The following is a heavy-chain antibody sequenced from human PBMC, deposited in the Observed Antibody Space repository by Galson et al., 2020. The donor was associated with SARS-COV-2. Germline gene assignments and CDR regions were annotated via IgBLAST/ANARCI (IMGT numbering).Heavy chain of an antibody. Sequence: ASETLSLTCTVSGGSISSGGYYWSWIRQHPGKGLEWIGYIYYSGSTYYNPSLKSRVTISVDTSKNQFSLKLSSVTAADTAVYYCARASGITMIVVVLGAFDIWGQGTMVTVSS. CDR3: ARASGITMIVVVLGAFDI. CDR2: IYYSGST. V-gene: IGHV4-31*03. D-gene: IGHD3-22*01. CDR1: GGSISSGGYY. J-gene: IGHJ3*02.